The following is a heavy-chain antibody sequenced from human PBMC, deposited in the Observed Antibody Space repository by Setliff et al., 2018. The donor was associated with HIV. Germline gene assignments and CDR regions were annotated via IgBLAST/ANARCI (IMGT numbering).Heavy chain of an antibody. J-gene: IGHJ4*02. CDR1: GFTFSSYG. V-gene: IGHV3-33*01. CDR3: ARDERRTSSIDY. Sequence: LRLSCAASGFTFSSYGMHWVRQAPGKGLEWVAIIWYDGDTEYYADSVKGRFSISRDNSKNTLFLQMTSLRAEDTAVYFCARDERRTSSIDYWGQGTLVTVS. CDR2: IWYDGDTE.